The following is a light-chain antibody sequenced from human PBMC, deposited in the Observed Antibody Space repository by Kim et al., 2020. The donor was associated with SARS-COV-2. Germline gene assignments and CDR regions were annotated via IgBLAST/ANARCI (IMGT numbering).Light chain of an antibody. J-gene: IGLJ3*02. Sequence: SVSTVQNASIPCAGAKLWGRYACRDQQNPVQSPVLVLYQDSKRPSGIPERFSGSNSGNTANLTISGTQAMDEADYYCQAWDSSTAVFGGGTQLTVL. CDR1: KLWGRY. CDR3: QAWDSSTAV. CDR2: QDS. V-gene: IGLV3-1*01.